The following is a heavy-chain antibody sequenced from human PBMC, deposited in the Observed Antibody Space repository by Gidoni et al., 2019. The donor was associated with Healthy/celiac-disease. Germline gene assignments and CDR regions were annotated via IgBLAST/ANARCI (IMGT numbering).Heavy chain of an antibody. V-gene: IGHV2-5*01. CDR1: GFSLSTSGVG. D-gene: IGHD2-15*01. J-gene: IGHJ4*02. CDR3: ARRYCSGGSCYWGY. Sequence: QITLKESGPTPVKPTQTLTLTCTFSGFSLSTSGVGVGWIRQPPGKALEWLALIYWNDDKRDSPSLKSRLTITKDTSKNQVVLTMTNMDPVDTATYYCARRYCSGGSCYWGYWGQGTLVTVSS. CDR2: IYWNDDK.